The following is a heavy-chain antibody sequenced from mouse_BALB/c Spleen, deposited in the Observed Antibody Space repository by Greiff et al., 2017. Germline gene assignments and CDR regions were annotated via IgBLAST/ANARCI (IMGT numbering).Heavy chain of an antibody. CDR3: ASSYEYDGCYAMDY. V-gene: IGHV5-17*02. CDR2: ISSGSSTI. J-gene: IGHJ4*01. CDR1: GFTFSSFG. D-gene: IGHD2-4*01. Sequence: EVKLVESGGGLVQPGGSRKLSCAASGFTFSSFGMHWVRQAPEKGLEWVAYISSGSSTIYYADTVKGRFTISRDNPKNTLFLQMTNLRSEDAAMYYCASSYEYDGCYAMDYWGQGTSVTVSA.